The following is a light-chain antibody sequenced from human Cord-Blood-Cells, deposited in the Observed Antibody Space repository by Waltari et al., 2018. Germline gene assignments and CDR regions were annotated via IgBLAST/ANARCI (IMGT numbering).Light chain of an antibody. V-gene: IGLV3-1*01. Sequence: SYELTQPPSVSVSPGQTASIPCSGDTLGDKYAWWYQQKPGQSPVLVIYQDSKRPSGIPVRVAGANSGNTDTLTVSGTQAMDEADYYCQAWDSSTGVVGGGTKLTVL. CDR1: TLGDKY. J-gene: IGLJ2*01. CDR2: QDS. CDR3: QAWDSSTGV.